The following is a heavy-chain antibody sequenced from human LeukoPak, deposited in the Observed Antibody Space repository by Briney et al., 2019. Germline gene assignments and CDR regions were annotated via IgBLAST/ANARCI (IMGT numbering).Heavy chain of an antibody. V-gene: IGHV3-43*02. J-gene: IGHJ4*02. CDR3: AKDLLYSSGWSAPDY. Sequence: GGSLRLSCAASGVTFDDYAMHGVRQAPGKGVEWVSRISGDGGSTYYADSVKGRFTISRDNSKNSLYLQMNSLRTEDTALYYCAKDLLYSSGWSAPDYWGQGTLVTVSS. CDR1: GVTFDDYA. CDR2: ISGDGGST. D-gene: IGHD6-19*01.